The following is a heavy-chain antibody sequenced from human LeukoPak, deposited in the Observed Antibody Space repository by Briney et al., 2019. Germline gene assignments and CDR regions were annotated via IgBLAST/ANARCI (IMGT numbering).Heavy chain of an antibody. CDR1: GGSISSGGYS. V-gene: IGHV4-61*08. J-gene: IGHJ4*02. Sequence: PSETLSLTCAVSGGSISSGGYSWSWIRQPPGKGLEWIGYIYYSGSTNYNPSLKSRVTISVDTSKNQFSLKLSSVTAADTAVYYCARGEAVAVGGFDYWGQGTLVTVSS. CDR3: ARGEAVAVGGFDY. CDR2: IYYSGST. D-gene: IGHD6-19*01.